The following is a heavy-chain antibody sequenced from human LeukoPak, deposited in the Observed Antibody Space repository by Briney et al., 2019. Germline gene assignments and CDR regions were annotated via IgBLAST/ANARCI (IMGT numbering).Heavy chain of an antibody. J-gene: IGHJ4*02. Sequence: ASVKPSCKASGYTFTGYYMHWVRQAPGQGLEWMGWINPNSGGTNYAQKFQGRVTMTRDTSISTAYMELSRLRSDDTAVYYCARAKGSIAAAATGYWGQGTLVTVSS. D-gene: IGHD6-13*01. CDR2: INPNSGGT. CDR3: ARAKGSIAAAATGY. CDR1: GYTFTGYY. V-gene: IGHV1-2*02.